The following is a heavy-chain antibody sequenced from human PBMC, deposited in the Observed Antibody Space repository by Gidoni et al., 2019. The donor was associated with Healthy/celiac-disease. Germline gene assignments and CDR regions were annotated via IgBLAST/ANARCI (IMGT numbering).Heavy chain of an antibody. D-gene: IGHD6-6*01. Sequence: QVQLQQWGAGLLKPSETLSLPCAVSGGSFSGYYWSWLRQHPGKGLEWIGEINHSGRTNYNPSLKSRVTRSVDTSKNQFSLKLSSVTAADTAVYYCARRPEYPSAFDIWGKGTMVTVSS. V-gene: IGHV4-34*01. CDR3: ARRPEYPSAFDI. CDR2: INHSGRT. CDR1: GGSFSGYY. J-gene: IGHJ3*02.